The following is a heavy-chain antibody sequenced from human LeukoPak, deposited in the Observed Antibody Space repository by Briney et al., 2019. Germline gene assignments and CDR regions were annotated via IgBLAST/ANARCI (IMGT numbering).Heavy chain of an antibody. V-gene: IGHV3-30*02. D-gene: IGHD2-15*01. Sequence: GGSLRLSCAASGFTFSSYGMHWVRQAPGKGLEWVAFIRYDGGKKYYADSVNGRFTISRDNSKNTPYLQMNSLRAEDTALYYCAKTGSWGSSNYYFDYWGQGTLVTVSS. J-gene: IGHJ4*02. CDR1: GFTFSSYG. CDR2: IRYDGGKK. CDR3: AKTGSWGSSNYYFDY.